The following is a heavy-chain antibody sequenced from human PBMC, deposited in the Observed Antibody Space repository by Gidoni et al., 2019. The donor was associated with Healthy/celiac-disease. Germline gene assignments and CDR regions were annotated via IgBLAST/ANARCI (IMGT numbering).Heavy chain of an antibody. CDR1: GFTFSSYG. J-gene: IGHJ4*02. CDR2: IWYDGSNK. CDR3: ARGYCSSTSCYGTAGDY. V-gene: IGHV3-33*01. Sequence: QVQLVESGGGVVQPGRSLRLSCAASGFTFSSYGMHWVRQAPGKGLEWVAVIWYDGSNKYYADSVKGRFTISRDNSKNTLYLQMNSLRAEDTAVYYCARGYCSSTSCYGTAGDYWGQGTLVTVSS. D-gene: IGHD2-2*01.